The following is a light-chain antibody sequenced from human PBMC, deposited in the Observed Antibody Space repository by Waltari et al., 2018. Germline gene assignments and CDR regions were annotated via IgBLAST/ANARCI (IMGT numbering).Light chain of an antibody. V-gene: IGKV3-15*01. CDR3: QQYKYWRT. J-gene: IGKJ1*01. CDR2: GAS. Sequence: EIVMTQSPDALPVSLGRSATLACSASQSVGSALAWYQQSPGQPPRLRIYGASTRATGIPARFSGSGSGTEFTLTISSLQSEDFAVYYCQQYKYWRTFGQGTKVEIK. CDR1: QSVGSA.